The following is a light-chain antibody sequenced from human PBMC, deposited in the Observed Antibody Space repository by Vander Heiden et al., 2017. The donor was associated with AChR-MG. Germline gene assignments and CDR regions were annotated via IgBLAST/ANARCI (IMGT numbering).Light chain of an antibody. V-gene: IGKV3-11*01. CDR2: DAS. CDR3: QRRSNWPWT. CDR1: QGGSSY. Sequence: LVLSQSPATLSLSRGERAPRSCSGSQGGSSYFAWYQQTPGQAPRLLIYDASNSATGIPTSFSSSGAGTDFTLTISSLEPEDFAVFCCQRRSNWPWTFGQRTRVEIK. J-gene: IGKJ1*01.